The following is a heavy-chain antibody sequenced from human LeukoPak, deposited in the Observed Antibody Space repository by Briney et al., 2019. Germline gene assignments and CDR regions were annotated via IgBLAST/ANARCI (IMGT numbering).Heavy chain of an antibody. CDR3: ARDRTGTTHHDAFDI. J-gene: IGHJ3*02. CDR1: GGSISSSSCY. CDR2: IYYSGST. V-gene: IGHV4-39*07. Sequence: SETLSLTCTVSGGSISSSSCYWGWIRQPPGKGLEWIGSIYYSGSTYYNPSLKSRVTISVDTSKNQFSLKLSSVTAADTAVYYCARDRTGTTHHDAFDIWGQGTMVTVSS. D-gene: IGHD1-1*01.